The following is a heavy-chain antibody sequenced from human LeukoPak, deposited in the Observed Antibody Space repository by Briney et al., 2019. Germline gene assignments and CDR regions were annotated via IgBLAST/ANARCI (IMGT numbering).Heavy chain of an antibody. J-gene: IGHJ6*02. Sequence: SQTLSLTCTVSDGSISSGGNYWSWIRQHPGKGLEWIGYIYYSGNTYYNPSLKSRVTISLDTSKNQFSLKLSSVTAADTAVYYCARDGARLGAYYYGMDVWGQGTTVTVSS. V-gene: IGHV4-31*03. CDR1: DGSISSGGNY. D-gene: IGHD1-26*01. CDR3: ARDGARLGAYYYGMDV. CDR2: IYYSGNT.